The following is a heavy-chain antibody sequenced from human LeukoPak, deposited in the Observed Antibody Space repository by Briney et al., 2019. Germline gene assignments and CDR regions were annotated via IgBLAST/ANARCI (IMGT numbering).Heavy chain of an antibody. V-gene: IGHV4-4*07. CDR1: GGSISSYY. CDR2: IYTSGST. D-gene: IGHD6-19*01. J-gene: IGHJ3*02. Sequence: KPSETLSLTCTVSGGSISSYYWSWIRQPAGKGLEWIGRIYTSGSTNYNPSLKSRVTMSVDTSKNQFSLKLSSVTAADTAVYYCARRIAVAALGVDAFDIWGQGTMVTVSS. CDR3: ARRIAVAALGVDAFDI.